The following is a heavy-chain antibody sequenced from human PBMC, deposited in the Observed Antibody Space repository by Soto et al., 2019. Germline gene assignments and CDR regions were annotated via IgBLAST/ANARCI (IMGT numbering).Heavy chain of an antibody. CDR3: ARDQSSPVAATGFFDY. J-gene: IGHJ4*02. D-gene: IGHD2-15*01. Sequence: PSETLSLTCTVSGGSISSYYWSWIRQPPGKGLEWIGYIYYSGSTNYNPSLKSRVTISVDTSKNQFSLKLSSVTAADTAVYYCARDQSSPVAATGFFDYWGQGTPVTVSS. V-gene: IGHV4-59*01. CDR2: IYYSGST. CDR1: GGSISSYY.